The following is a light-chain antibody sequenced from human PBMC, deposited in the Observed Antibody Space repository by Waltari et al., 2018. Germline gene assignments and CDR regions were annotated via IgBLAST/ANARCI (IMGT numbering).Light chain of an antibody. CDR1: QTSSTY. Sequence: DIQMTQSPSSLSASVGDRVTITCRASQTSSTYLNWYQQQPGKAPELLIYAASSLQSGVPSRFSGGGSGIDFTLTISNLQPEDFATYYCQQSASTPWTFGQGTKVEIK. V-gene: IGKV1-39*01. CDR2: AAS. J-gene: IGKJ1*01. CDR3: QQSASTPWT.